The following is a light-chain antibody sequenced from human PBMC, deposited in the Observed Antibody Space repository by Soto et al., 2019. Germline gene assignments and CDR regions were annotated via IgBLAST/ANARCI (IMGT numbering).Light chain of an antibody. J-gene: IGLJ7*01. CDR3: QTWGTGSAIVV. V-gene: IGLV4-69*01. CDR2: VNSGGSH. CDR1: SGHSNYA. Sequence: QPVLTQSPSASASLGASVKLTCTLSSGHSNYAIAWHQQQPEKGPRYLMKVNSGGSHSKGDGIPDRFSGSSSGAERYLFISRLQSEDEADYYCQTWGTGSAIVVFGGGTQLTVL.